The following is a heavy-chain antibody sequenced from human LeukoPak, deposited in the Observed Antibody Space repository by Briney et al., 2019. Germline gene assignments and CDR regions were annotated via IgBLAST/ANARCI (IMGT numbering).Heavy chain of an antibody. CDR3: ARGITIFGVVIIEAFDI. V-gene: IGHV1-2*02. J-gene: IGHJ3*02. CDR2: INPNSGGT. Sequence: ASVKVSCKASGYTFTSYYMHWVRQAPGQGLEWMGWINPNSGGTNYAQKFRGRVTMTRDTSISTAYMELSRLRSDDTAVYYCARGITIFGVVIIEAFDIWGQGTMVTVSS. D-gene: IGHD3-3*01. CDR1: GYTFTSYY.